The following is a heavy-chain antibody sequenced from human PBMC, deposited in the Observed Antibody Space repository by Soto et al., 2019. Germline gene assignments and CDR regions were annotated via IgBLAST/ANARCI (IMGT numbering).Heavy chain of an antibody. J-gene: IGHJ4*02. CDR1: GFTFSSYA. Sequence: VQLVESGGGVVQPGRSLRLSCAASGFTFSSYAMHWVRQAPGKGLEWVAVISYDGSNKYYADSVKGRFTISRDNSKTTLYLQMNSLRAEDTAVYYCARDLSRVMVVVAAMPFDYWGQGTLVTVSS. CDR3: ARDLSRVMVVVAAMPFDY. D-gene: IGHD2-15*01. CDR2: ISYDGSNK. V-gene: IGHV3-30-3*01.